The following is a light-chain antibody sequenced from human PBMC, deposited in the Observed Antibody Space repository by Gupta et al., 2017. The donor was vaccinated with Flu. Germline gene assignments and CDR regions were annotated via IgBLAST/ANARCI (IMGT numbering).Light chain of an antibody. CDR1: QSVSSSY. CDR2: GAS. V-gene: IGKV3-20*01. Sequence: EIVLTQSPGTLSSSPGERATLSCRASQSVSSSYLAWYQQKPGQAPRLLIYGASSRATGIPDRFSGSGSGTDFTLTISRREPEDFAVYYCQQYGSSPPYSFGQGTKLEIK. J-gene: IGKJ2*03. CDR3: QQYGSSPPYS.